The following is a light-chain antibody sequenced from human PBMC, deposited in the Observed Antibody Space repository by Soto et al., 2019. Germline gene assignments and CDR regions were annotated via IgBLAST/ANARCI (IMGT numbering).Light chain of an antibody. CDR2: GAS. CDR1: QSVSSY. V-gene: IGKV3-15*01. J-gene: IGKJ1*01. Sequence: EIVMTQSPATLSASPGERATFSCRASQSVSSYLAWYQQKPGKAPRLLIYGASTRATGIPARFSGSGSGTEFTLTISSLQSEDFAVYYCQQYNSSAWTFGQGTKVEIK. CDR3: QQYNSSAWT.